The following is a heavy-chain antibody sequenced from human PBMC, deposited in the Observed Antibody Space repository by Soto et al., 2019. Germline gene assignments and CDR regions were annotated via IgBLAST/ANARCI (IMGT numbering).Heavy chain of an antibody. V-gene: IGHV4-59*01. J-gene: IGHJ6*02. D-gene: IGHD3-3*01. Sequence: KTSETLSLTCTVSGGSISSYYWSWIRQPPGKXLEWIGYIYYSGSTNYNPSLKSRVTISVDTSKNQFSLKLSSVTAADTAVYYCARDSRVTIFGVAHYYYYGMDVWGQGTTVTVSS. CDR2: IYYSGST. CDR3: ARDSRVTIFGVAHYYYYGMDV. CDR1: GGSISSYY.